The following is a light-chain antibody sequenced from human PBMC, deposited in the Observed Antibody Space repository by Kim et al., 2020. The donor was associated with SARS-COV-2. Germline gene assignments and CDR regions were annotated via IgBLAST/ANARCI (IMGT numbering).Light chain of an antibody. Sequence: KTVTICCTRSSGRVDDNYVQWYQQRPGGVPTAVIYEDDQRPSGVSDRFSGSIYNSSNSASLTVSGLRTEDEADYCCQSYSRDFVLFGGGTQLTVL. J-gene: IGLJ2*01. V-gene: IGLV6-57*03. CDR1: SGRVDDNY. CDR2: EDD. CDR3: QSYSRDFVL.